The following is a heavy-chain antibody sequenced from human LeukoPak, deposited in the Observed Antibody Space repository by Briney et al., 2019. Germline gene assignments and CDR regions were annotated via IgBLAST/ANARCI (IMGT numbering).Heavy chain of an antibody. J-gene: IGHJ5*02. Sequence: PSETLSLTCTVSGYSIISGYSWEWIRQPPGKGLEWIGSFHYSGSTYYNPSLMSRVTISGDTSKNQFSLRLSSVTAADTAVYYCARAYWSSTSCYTEGWFDPWGQRTLVTVSS. D-gene: IGHD2-2*02. V-gene: IGHV4-38-2*02. CDR1: GYSIISGYS. CDR2: FHYSGST. CDR3: ARAYWSSTSCYTEGWFDP.